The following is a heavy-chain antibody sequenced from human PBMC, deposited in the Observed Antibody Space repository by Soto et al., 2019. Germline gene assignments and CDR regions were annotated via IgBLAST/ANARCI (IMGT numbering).Heavy chain of an antibody. Sequence: QAQLVQSGAEVKKPGSSVKVSCKASGGPVSSYTLSWVRQAPGQGLEWMGRIIPLLGRATYAGKFQGRVTITANKPTSTVYMDLSSRRSEETAVYFCAGDSGKSDYAFDFWGQGTLVTVSS. CDR1: GGPVSSYT. CDR2: IIPLLGRA. V-gene: IGHV1-69*08. J-gene: IGHJ4*02. D-gene: IGHD4-17*01. CDR3: AGDSGKSDYAFDF.